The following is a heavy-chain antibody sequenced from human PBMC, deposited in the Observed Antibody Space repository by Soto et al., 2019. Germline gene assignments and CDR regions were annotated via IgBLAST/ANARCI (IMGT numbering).Heavy chain of an antibody. V-gene: IGHV4-4*02. CDR1: GGSISSSNW. J-gene: IGHJ4*02. D-gene: IGHD6-19*01. CDR2: IYHSGST. Sequence: QVQLQESGPGLVKPSGTLSLTCAVSGGSISSSNWWSWVRQPPGKGLQWIGEIYHSGSTNYNPSLQSRVTLSVDKSKNQFSLKLSSVTAADTAVYYCARVPGAVAEVYFDYWGQGTLVTVSS. CDR3: ARVPGAVAEVYFDY.